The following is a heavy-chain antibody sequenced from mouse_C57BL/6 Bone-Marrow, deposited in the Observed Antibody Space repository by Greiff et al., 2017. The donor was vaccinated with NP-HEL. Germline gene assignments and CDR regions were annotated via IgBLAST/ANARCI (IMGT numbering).Heavy chain of an antibody. CDR1: GFSLTSYG. CDR2: IWRGGST. CDR3: ARRRTYYRAYYAMDY. Sequence: QVQLQQSGPGLVQPSQSLSITCTVSGFSLTSYGVHWVRQSPGQGLEWLVVIWRGGSTDYNAAFISRLGISKYNSKSKVLFKMNSRQADDTAIYYCARRRTYYRAYYAMDYWGQGTSVTVDS. D-gene: IGHD2-14*01. V-gene: IGHV2-2*01. J-gene: IGHJ4*01.